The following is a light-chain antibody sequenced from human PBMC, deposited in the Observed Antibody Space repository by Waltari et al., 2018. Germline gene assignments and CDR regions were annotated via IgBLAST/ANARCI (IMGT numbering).Light chain of an antibody. CDR2: YAS. J-gene: IGKJ2*01. V-gene: IGKV6-21*01. CDR3: HQSFTLPRT. CDR1: QSIGSS. Sequence: EIVLTQSPDFQSVTPTVNVTITCRASQSIGSSLHWYQQKPDQSPKLLIKYASQSFSGVSSKFSGSGSGTDFTLTINSLEAEDAATYYCHQSFTLPRTFGQGTKLEIK.